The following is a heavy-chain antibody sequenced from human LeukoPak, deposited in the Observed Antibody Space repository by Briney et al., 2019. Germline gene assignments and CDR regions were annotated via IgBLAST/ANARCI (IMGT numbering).Heavy chain of an antibody. V-gene: IGHV1-2*02. D-gene: IGHD1-7*01. CDR1: GYTFTNFG. CDR2: INPNSGGT. Sequence: ASVKVSCKASGYTFTNFGISWVRQAPGQGLEWMGWINPNSGGTNYAQKFQGRVTMTRDTSISTAYMELSRLRSDDTAVYYCARLWNYDAFDIWGQGTMVTVSS. J-gene: IGHJ3*02. CDR3: ARLWNYDAFDI.